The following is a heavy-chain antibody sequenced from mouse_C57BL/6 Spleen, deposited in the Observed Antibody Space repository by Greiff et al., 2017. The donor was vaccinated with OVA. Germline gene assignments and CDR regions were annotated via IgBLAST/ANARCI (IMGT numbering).Heavy chain of an antibody. V-gene: IGHV5-9-1*02. CDR2: ISSGGDYI. D-gene: IGHD1-1*01. CDR3: TRGSTVVPLDY. J-gene: IGHJ2*01. Sequence: DVQLVESGEGLVKPGGSLKLSCAASGFTFSSYAMSWVRQTPEKRLEWVAYISSGGDYIYYADTVKGRFTISRDNARNTLYLQMSSLKSEDTAMYYCTRGSTVVPLDYWGQGTTLTVSS. CDR1: GFTFSSYA.